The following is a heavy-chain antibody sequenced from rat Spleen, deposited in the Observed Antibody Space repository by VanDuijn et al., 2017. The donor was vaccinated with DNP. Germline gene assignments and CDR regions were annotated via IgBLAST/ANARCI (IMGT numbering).Heavy chain of an antibody. V-gene: IGHV2-1*01. CDR3: TRELQGAMDA. D-gene: IGHD1-8*01. Sequence: QVQLKESGPGLVQPSQTLSLTCTVSGFSLTSNSVHWVRQPPGTGLEGVGAIWSGGSTDYNSALKSRLSISRDTSKSQVFLKMNSLQTEDTAIYFCTRELQGAMDAWGQGTSVTVSS. J-gene: IGHJ4*01. CDR1: GFSLTSNS. CDR2: IWSGGST.